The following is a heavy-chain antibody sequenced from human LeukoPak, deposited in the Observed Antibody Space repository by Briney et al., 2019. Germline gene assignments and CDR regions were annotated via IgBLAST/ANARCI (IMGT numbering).Heavy chain of an antibody. CDR1: GFTFSSYA. CDR2: ISGSGGST. CDR3: ARVLRFLEWFNWGRGDGWFDP. J-gene: IGHJ5*02. V-gene: IGHV3-23*01. D-gene: IGHD3-3*01. Sequence: GGSLRLSCAASGFTFSSYAMSWVRQAPGKGLEWVSAISGSGGSTYYADSVKGRFTISRDNSKNTLYLQMNSLRAEDTAVYYCARVLRFLEWFNWGRGDGWFDPWGQGTLVTVSS.